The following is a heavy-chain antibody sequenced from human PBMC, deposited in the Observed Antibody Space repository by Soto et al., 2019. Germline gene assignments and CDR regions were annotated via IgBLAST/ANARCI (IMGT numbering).Heavy chain of an antibody. Sequence: SETLSLTCAVYGGSFSGYYWSWIRQPPGKGLEWIGEINHSGSTNYNPSLKSRVTISVDTSKNQFSLKLSSVTAADTAVYYCARARRVVVVVAAMGMDVWGQGTTVTVS. CDR3: ARARRVVVVVAAMGMDV. V-gene: IGHV4-34*01. CDR2: INHSGST. CDR1: GGSFSGYY. D-gene: IGHD2-15*01. J-gene: IGHJ6*02.